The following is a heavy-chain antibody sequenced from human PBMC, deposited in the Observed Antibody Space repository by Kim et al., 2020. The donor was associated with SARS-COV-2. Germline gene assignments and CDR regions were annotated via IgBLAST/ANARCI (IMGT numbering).Heavy chain of an antibody. CDR3: AKDLYGVHVPWEAFLFD. Sequence: GGSLRLSCAASGFTFSSYGMHWVRQAPGKGLEWVAVISYDGSNKYYADSVKGRFTISRDNSKNTLYLQMNSLRAEDTAVYYCAKDLYGVHVPWEAFLFD. CDR2: ISYDGSNK. CDR1: GFTFSSYG. D-gene: IGHD4-17*01. J-gene: IGHJ4*01. V-gene: IGHV3-30*18.